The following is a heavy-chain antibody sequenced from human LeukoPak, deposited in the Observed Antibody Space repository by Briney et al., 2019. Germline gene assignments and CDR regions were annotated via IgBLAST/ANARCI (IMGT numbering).Heavy chain of an antibody. V-gene: IGHV5-51*01. Sequence: GESLQISCKGSGYSFTTYWVVWVRQMPGKGLEWMGIIYPGDSDTRYSPSFQGQVTISADRSINTAYLQWTSLTASDTAMYYCARQDHGSYDYWGQGTLVTVSS. D-gene: IGHD3-10*01. J-gene: IGHJ4*02. CDR3: ARQDHGSYDY. CDR1: GYSFTTYW. CDR2: IYPGDSDT.